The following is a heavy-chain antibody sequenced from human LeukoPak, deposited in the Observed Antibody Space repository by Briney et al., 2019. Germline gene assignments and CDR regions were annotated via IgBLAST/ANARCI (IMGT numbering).Heavy chain of an antibody. V-gene: IGHV3-23*01. CDR3: AKARYSSSWRDAFDI. CDR1: GFTFSSYA. Sequence: GGSLRLSCAASGFTFSSYAMSWVRQAPGKGLEWVSAISGSGGSTYYADSVKGRVTISRDNSKNTLYLQMNSLRAEDTAVYYCAKARYSSSWRDAFDIWGQGTMVTVSS. D-gene: IGHD6-13*01. CDR2: ISGSGGST. J-gene: IGHJ3*02.